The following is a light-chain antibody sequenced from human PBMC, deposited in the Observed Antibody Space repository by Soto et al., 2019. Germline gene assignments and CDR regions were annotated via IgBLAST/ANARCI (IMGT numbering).Light chain of an antibody. CDR3: QHYNSYSEA. CDR2: KAS. CDR1: QSISVW. Sequence: IQMTQSPSTLSASVGDRVTITCRASQSISVWFAWYQQKAGKAPNLLIYKASTLKSGVPSRFSGSGSGTEFTLTISSLQPDDFATYYCQHYNSYSEAFGQGTKVDIK. V-gene: IGKV1-5*03. J-gene: IGKJ1*01.